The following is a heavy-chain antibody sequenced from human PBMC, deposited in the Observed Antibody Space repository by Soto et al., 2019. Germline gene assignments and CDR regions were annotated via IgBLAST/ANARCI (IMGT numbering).Heavy chain of an antibody. Sequence: SGPTLVNPTETLTLTCTVSGFSLSNARMGVSWIRQPPGKALEWLAHIFSNDEKSYSTSLKSRLTISKDTSKSQVVLTMTNMDPVDTATYYCARIRPTYCSSTSCYYYYMDVWGKGTTVTVSS. CDR2: IFSNDEK. CDR3: ARIRPTYCSSTSCYYYYMDV. J-gene: IGHJ6*03. D-gene: IGHD2-2*01. V-gene: IGHV2-26*01. CDR1: GFSLSNARMG.